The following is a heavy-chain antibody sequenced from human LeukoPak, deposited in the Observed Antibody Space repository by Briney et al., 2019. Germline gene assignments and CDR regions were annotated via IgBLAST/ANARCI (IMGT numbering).Heavy chain of an antibody. CDR1: GFTFSSYA. J-gene: IGHJ4*02. Sequence: PGGSLGLSCSASGFTFSSYAMHWVRQAPGKGLEYVSAISSNGGSTYYADSVKGRFTISRDNSKNTLYLQMSSLRAEDTAVYYCVNGYYDSSGYYFGYWGQGTLVTVSS. CDR3: VNGYYDSSGYYFGY. V-gene: IGHV3-64D*06. D-gene: IGHD3-22*01. CDR2: ISSNGGST.